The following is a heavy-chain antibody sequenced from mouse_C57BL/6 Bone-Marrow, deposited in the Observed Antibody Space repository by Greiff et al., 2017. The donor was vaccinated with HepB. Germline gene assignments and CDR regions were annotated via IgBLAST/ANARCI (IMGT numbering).Heavy chain of an antibody. CDR3: TTDSNPFAY. CDR1: GFNIKDDY. Sequence: VHVKQSGAELVRPGASVKLSCTASGFNIKDDYMHWVKQRPEQGLEWIGWIDPENGDTEYASKFQGKATITADTSSNTAYLQLSSLTSEDTAVYYCTTDSNPFAYWGQGTLVTVSA. CDR2: IDPENGDT. J-gene: IGHJ3*01. D-gene: IGHD2-5*01. V-gene: IGHV14-4*01.